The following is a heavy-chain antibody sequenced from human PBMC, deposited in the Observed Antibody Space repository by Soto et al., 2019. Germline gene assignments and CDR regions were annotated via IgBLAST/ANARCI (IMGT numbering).Heavy chain of an antibody. CDR2: INWNGGST. Sequence: EVQLVESGGGVVRPGGSLRLSCAASGFTFDDYGMSWVRQAPGKGLEWVSGINWNGGSTGYADSVKGRFTISRDNAKNSLYLPMESLRAADTALYHCARDPNYYYGSGSYYDYWGQGTPVTVSS. CDR3: ARDPNYYYGSGSYYDY. D-gene: IGHD3-10*01. CDR1: GFTFDDYG. J-gene: IGHJ4*02. V-gene: IGHV3-20*01.